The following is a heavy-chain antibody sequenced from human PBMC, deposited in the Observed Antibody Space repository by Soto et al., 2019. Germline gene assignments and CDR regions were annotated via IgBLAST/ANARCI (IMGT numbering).Heavy chain of an antibody. Sequence: TLSLTCAVSGGSISSSNWWRWVRQPPGKGLEWIGEIYHSGSTNYNPSLKSRVTISVDKSKNQFSLKLSSVTAADTAVYYCARDPSPGGYYDSSGYYFDYWGQGTLVTVSS. CDR2: IYHSGST. CDR3: ARDPSPGGYYDSSGYYFDY. CDR1: GGSISSSNW. J-gene: IGHJ4*02. V-gene: IGHV4-4*02. D-gene: IGHD3-22*01.